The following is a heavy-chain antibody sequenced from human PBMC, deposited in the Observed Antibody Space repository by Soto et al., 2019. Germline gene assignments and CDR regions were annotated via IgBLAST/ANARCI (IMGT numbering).Heavy chain of an antibody. CDR2: IIPIFGTA. CDR1: GGTFSSYA. D-gene: IGHD3-22*01. CDR3: ARDQANYYVCSGYDIGGAWYDP. J-gene: IGHJ5*02. Sequence: SVKVSCKASGGTFSSYAISWVRQAPGQGLEWMGGIIPIFGTANYAQKFQGRVTITADESTSTAYMELSSLRSEDTAVYYCARDQANYYVCSGYDIGGAWYDPCGRGSLDTVSS. V-gene: IGHV1-69*13.